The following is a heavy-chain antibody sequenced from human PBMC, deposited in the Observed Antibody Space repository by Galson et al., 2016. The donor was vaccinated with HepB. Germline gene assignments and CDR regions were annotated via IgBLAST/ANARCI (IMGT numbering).Heavy chain of an antibody. CDR2: VHPFGAVT. CDR1: GFIFTDHW. J-gene: IGHJ6*02. V-gene: IGHV3-74*01. CDR3: VRDGGHLELDV. Sequence: SLRLSCAASGFIFTDHWMQWVRQAPGKGLVLVSRVHPFGAVTKYADSVKGRFATSRDNAKNTVYLQMNSLRVEDTAFYYCVRDGGHLELDVWGQGTTVTVSS.